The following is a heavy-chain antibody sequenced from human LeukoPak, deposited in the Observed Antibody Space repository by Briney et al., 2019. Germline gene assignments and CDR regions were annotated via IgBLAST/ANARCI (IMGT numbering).Heavy chain of an antibody. D-gene: IGHD6-19*01. CDR3: ARLGSGWYYFDY. CDR1: GGSISSSSYY. J-gene: IGHJ4*02. Sequence: PSETLSLTCTVSGGSISSSSYYWGWIRQPPGKWLEWIGSIYYSGSTYYNPSLKSRVTISVDTSKNQFSLKLSSVTAADTAVYYCARLGSGWYYFDYWGQGTLVTVSS. CDR2: IYYSGST. V-gene: IGHV4-39*01.